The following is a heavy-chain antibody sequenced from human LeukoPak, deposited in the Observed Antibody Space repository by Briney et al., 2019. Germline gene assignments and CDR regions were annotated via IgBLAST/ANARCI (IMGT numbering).Heavy chain of an antibody. D-gene: IGHD3-10*01. CDR1: GGSISSSYW. J-gene: IGHJ5*02. V-gene: IGHV4-4*02. Sequence: SETLSLTCGVSGGSISSSYWWSWVRQPPGKGLGWIGEIYHSGSTNYNPSLKSRVTISVDKSKNQFSLKLSSVTAADTAVYYCARNKYYYGSGNYGVPNWFDPCGQGTLVTVSS. CDR2: IYHSGST. CDR3: ARNKYYYGSGNYGVPNWFDP.